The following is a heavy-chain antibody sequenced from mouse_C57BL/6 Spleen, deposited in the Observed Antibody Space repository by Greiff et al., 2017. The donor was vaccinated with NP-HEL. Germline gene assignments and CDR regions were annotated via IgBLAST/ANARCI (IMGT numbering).Heavy chain of an antibody. J-gene: IGHJ4*01. CDR2: IHPNSGST. Sequence: QVQLQQPGAELVKPGASVKLSCKASGYTFTSYWMHWVKQRPGQGLEWIGMIHPNSGSTNYNEKFKSKATLTVDKSSSTAYMQLSSLTSEDSAVYYCARGTADYYGSTAMDYWGQGTSVTVSS. D-gene: IGHD1-1*01. V-gene: IGHV1-64*01. CDR3: ARGTADYYGSTAMDY. CDR1: GYTFTSYW.